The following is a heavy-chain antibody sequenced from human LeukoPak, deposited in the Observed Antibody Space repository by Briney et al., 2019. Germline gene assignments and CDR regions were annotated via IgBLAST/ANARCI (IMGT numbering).Heavy chain of an antibody. J-gene: IGHJ4*02. Sequence: GGSLRLSCAASGLTFSTYAMRWIRQAPGKGLEWVSSIGGGGTTSYADSVKGRFTISRDLSKITVYLQMNSLRAEDTAVYYCARDHWGTDYWGQGTLVTVSS. CDR2: IGGGGTT. CDR3: ARDHWGTDY. D-gene: IGHD3-16*01. V-gene: IGHV3-23*01. CDR1: GLTFSTYA.